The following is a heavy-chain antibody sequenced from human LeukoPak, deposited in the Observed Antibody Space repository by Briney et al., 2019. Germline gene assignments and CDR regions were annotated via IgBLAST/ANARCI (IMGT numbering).Heavy chain of an antibody. CDR1: GGSFSGNY. J-gene: IGHJ4*02. CDR2: VNHSGST. V-gene: IGHV4-34*01. D-gene: IGHD2-15*01. Sequence: SETLSLTCAVFGGSFSGNYWNWIRQPPGKRLEWIGEVNHSGSTDYNPSLRSRVTISADMSKNQFSLKLSSVTAADTAVYYCAGRPMVAADYYFDFWGQGTLATVSS. CDR3: AGRPMVAADYYFDF.